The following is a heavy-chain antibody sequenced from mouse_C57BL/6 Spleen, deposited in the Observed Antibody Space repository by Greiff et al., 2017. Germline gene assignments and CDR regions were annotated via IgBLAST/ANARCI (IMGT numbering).Heavy chain of an antibody. CDR3: AAITTPPYWYFDV. V-gene: IGHV1-7*01. CDR2: INPSSGYT. CDR1: GYTFTSYW. D-gene: IGHD1-1*01. J-gene: IGHJ1*03. Sequence: QVQLQQSGAELAKPGASVKLSCKASGYTFTSYWMHWVKQRPGQGLEWIGYINPSSGYTKYNQKFKDKATLTADKSSSTAYMQLSSLTYEDSAVYYCAAITTPPYWYFDVWGTGTTVTVSS.